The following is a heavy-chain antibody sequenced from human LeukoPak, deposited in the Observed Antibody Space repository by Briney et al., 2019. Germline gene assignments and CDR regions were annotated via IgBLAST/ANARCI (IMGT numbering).Heavy chain of an antibody. CDR1: GYTFTSYD. V-gene: IGHV1-8*01. D-gene: IGHD3-3*01. CDR3: ARGGYDFWSAPPPPDP. Sequence: ASVKVSCKASGYTFTSYDINWVRQATGQGLEWMGWMNPNSGNTGYAQKFQGRVTMTRNTSISTAYMELGSLRSEDTAVYYCARGGYDFWSAPPPPDPWGQGTLVTVSS. J-gene: IGHJ5*02. CDR2: MNPNSGNT.